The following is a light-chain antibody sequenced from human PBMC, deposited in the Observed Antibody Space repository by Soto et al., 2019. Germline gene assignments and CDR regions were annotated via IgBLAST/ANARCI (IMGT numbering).Light chain of an antibody. V-gene: IGKV3-20*01. CDR1: QSVSSSY. J-gene: IGKJ1*01. CDR2: GAY. CDR3: QQYGKT. Sequence: EIVLTQSPGTLRLSPGERATLSCRASQSVSSSYLAWSKQKTGQAPRLLIYGAYSRATGIPERFSGSGSGTDFTLTISRLEPEDFAVYYCQQYGKTFGQGTKVDIK.